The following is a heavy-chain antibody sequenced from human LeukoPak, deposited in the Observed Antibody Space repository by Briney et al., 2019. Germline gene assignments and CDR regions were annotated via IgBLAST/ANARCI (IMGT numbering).Heavy chain of an antibody. J-gene: IGHJ4*02. Sequence: PGESLRLSCAASGFTLSNAWMSWVRQAPGRGLEWVGRIKRKGDDGTIDYAAPVKGRLSISRDDSKNTLYLQMNSLKSEDTAVYYCTAGTGRSDFDYWGQGTLVTVSS. CDR2: IKRKGDDGTI. CDR1: GFTLSNAW. V-gene: IGHV3-15*01. CDR3: TAGTGRSDFDY. D-gene: IGHD3/OR15-3a*01.